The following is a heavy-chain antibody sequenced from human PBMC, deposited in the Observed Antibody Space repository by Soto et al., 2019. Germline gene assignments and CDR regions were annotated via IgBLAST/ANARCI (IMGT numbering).Heavy chain of an antibody. CDR1: GGTFSSYA. CDR3: AELTFGELNQHGMDV. J-gene: IGHJ6*02. CDR2: IIPIFGTA. V-gene: IGHV1-69*12. Sequence: QVQLVQSGAEVKKPGSSVKVSCKASGGTFSSYAISWVRQAPGQGLEWMGGIIPIFGTANYAQKFQGRVTITADESTSTGDKELSSLRAEDTAVYYCAELTFGELNQHGMDVWGQGTTVTVSS. D-gene: IGHD3-10*01.